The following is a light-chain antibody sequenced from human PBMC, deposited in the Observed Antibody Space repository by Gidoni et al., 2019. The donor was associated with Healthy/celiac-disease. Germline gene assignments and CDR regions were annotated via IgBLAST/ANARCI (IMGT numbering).Light chain of an antibody. J-gene: IGKJ2*01. CDR3: QQYNNWPPYT. CDR2: GAS. CDR1: QSVSSN. Sequence: PGERATLSCRASQSVSSNLAWYQQKPGQAPRLLIYGASTRATGIPARFSGSGSGTEFTLTISSLQSEDFAVYYCQQYNNWPPYTFXXXTKLEIK. V-gene: IGKV3-15*01.